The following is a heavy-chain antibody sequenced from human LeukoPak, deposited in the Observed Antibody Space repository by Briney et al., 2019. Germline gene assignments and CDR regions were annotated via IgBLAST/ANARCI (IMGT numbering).Heavy chain of an antibody. V-gene: IGHV4-34*01. Sequence: SETLSLTCAVYGGSFSGYYWSWIRQPPGKGLEWIGEINHSGSTNYNPSLKSRVTMSVDTSKNQLSLKLSSVTAADTAVYYCARGTRTFDPWGQGTLVTVSS. J-gene: IGHJ5*02. CDR2: INHSGST. CDR1: GGSFSGYY. D-gene: IGHD2-2*01. CDR3: ARGTRTFDP.